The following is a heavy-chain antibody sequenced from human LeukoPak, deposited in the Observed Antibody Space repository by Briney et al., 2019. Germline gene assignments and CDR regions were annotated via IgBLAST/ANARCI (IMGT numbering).Heavy chain of an antibody. D-gene: IGHD4-17*01. CDR1: GFTFSSYA. CDR3: AREPDYGDYAFDY. V-gene: IGHV3-30*02. J-gene: IGHJ4*02. Sequence: PGGSLRLSCAASGFTFSSYAMHWVRQAPGKGLEWVAFIRYDGSNKYYADSVKGRFTISRDNSKNSLYLQMNSLRAEDTAVYYCAREPDYGDYAFDYWGQGTLVTVSS. CDR2: IRYDGSNK.